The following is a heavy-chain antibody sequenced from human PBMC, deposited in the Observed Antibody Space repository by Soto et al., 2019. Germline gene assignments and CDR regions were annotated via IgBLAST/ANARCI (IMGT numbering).Heavy chain of an antibody. Sequence: SETLSLTWTVSGGSIRGSYWSWSRQTPGKVLEWIGYIHYSGSTNYNPSLKSRVTMSVDSAKNQFSQELNSVSAADTAVYFCAKYRRTDAEGYSFDYWGQGALVTVSS. CDR2: IHYSGST. CDR3: AKYRRTDAEGYSFDY. V-gene: IGHV4-59*01. D-gene: IGHD2-15*01. J-gene: IGHJ4*02. CDR1: GGSIRGSY.